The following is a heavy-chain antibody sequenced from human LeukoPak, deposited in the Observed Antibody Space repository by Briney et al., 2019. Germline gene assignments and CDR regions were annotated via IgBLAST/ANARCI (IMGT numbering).Heavy chain of an antibody. CDR3: ARETYYDILTGYYNPTNWFDP. D-gene: IGHD3-9*01. Sequence: PSETLSLTCTVSGGSISTSSYYWGWIRQPPGKGLEWIGSIYHSGRTFYNPSLKSRVTISVDTSKNQFSLKLTSVTAADTAVYYCARETYYDILTGYYNPTNWFDPWGQGTLVTVSS. J-gene: IGHJ5*02. CDR2: IYHSGRT. CDR1: GGSISTSSYY. V-gene: IGHV4-39*07.